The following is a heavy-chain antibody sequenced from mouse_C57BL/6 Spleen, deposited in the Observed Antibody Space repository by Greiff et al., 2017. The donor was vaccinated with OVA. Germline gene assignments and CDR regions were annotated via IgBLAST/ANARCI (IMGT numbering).Heavy chain of an antibody. J-gene: IGHJ1*03. CDR1: GYSITSGYY. Sequence: EVQLQESGPGLVKPSQSLSLTCSVTGYSITSGYYWNWIRQFPGNKLEWMGYISYDGSNNYNPSLKNRISITRDTSKNQFFLKLNSVTTEDTATYYCARDQGYGSSYVYFDVWGTGTTVTVSS. D-gene: IGHD1-1*01. V-gene: IGHV3-6*01. CDR3: ARDQGYGSSYVYFDV. CDR2: ISYDGSN.